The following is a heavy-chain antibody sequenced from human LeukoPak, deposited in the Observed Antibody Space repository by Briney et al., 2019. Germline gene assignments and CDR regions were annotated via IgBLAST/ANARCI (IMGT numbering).Heavy chain of an antibody. D-gene: IGHD6-13*01. Sequence: ASVKVSCKASGYTFTGYGISWVRQAPGQGLEWMGWISAYNGNTNYAQKLQGRVTMTTDTSTSTAYMELRSLRSDDTAVYYCARGIAAAGYDAFDIWGQGIMVTVSS. V-gene: IGHV1-18*01. CDR3: ARGIAAAGYDAFDI. J-gene: IGHJ3*02. CDR2: ISAYNGNT. CDR1: GYTFTGYG.